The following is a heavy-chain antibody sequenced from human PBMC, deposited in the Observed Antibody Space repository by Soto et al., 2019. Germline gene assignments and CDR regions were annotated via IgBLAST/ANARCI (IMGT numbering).Heavy chain of an antibody. CDR3: AKNQGVELVPLATVDWFDP. CDR2: ISGSGFKK. D-gene: IGHD1-26*01. J-gene: IGHJ5*02. Sequence: GALRLSCAASGFIFENFGMSWVRQAPGKGLEWISSISGSGFKKYYADSVKGRFTISRDNSKSTVYLELNNLSAEDTAVYHCAKNQGVELVPLATVDWFDPWGQGSVVSVSS. CDR1: GFIFENFG. V-gene: IGHV3-23*01.